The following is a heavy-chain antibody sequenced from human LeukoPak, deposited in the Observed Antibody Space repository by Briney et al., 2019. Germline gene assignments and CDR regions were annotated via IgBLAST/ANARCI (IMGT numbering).Heavy chain of an antibody. CDR3: ARDRRGPHDP. V-gene: IGHV3-66*01. Sequence: GESLRLSCEASGFTFDDYGMSWVRQAPGKGLEWVSVIYSGGSTYYADSVKGRFTISRDNSKNTLYLQMNSLRAEDTAVYYCARDRRGPHDPWGQGTLVTVSS. J-gene: IGHJ5*02. D-gene: IGHD3-16*01. CDR2: IYSGGST. CDR1: GFTFDDYG.